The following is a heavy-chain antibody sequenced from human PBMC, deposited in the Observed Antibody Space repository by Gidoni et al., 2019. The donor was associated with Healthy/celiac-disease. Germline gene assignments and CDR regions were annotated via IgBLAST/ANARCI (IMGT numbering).Heavy chain of an antibody. CDR3: AGEGDGDYAPPYYYYGMDV. J-gene: IGHJ6*02. CDR1: GYTFTSYG. D-gene: IGHD4-17*01. CDR2: ISAYNGNT. V-gene: IGHV1-18*04. Sequence: KASGYTFTSYGISWVRQAPGQGLEWMGWISAYNGNTNYAQKLQGRVTMTTDTSTSTAYMELRSLRSDDTAVYYCAGEGDGDYAPPYYYYGMDVWGQGTTVTVSS.